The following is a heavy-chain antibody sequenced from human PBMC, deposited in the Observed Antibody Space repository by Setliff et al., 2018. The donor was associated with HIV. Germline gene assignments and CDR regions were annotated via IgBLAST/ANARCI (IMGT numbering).Heavy chain of an antibody. D-gene: IGHD6-19*01. J-gene: IGHJ4*01. Sequence: ASVKVSCKASGYTFTSYYMHWVRQAPGQGLEWMGIINPSSGSTTYAQKFQGRVTMTRDTSTNTVYMDLRNLRSEDTAVYYCARNQGDASGWYAGDYWGHGTLVTVSS. V-gene: IGHV1-46*01. CDR1: GYTFTSYY. CDR2: INPSSGST. CDR3: ARNQGDASGWYAGDY.